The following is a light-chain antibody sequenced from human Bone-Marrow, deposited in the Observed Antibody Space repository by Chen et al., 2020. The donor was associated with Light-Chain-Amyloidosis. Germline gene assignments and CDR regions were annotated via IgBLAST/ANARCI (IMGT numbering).Light chain of an antibody. Sequence: QSALPHPPPVSGSPGQPLPIPCTGTSSDIGDYNYASWYQQHPGKAPKLMIYDVSNRPSGVSDRFSGSKSGVTASLTISGLQAEDEADYFCSSYTSSSTRVFGGGTKLTVL. CDR2: DVS. CDR3: SSYTSSSTRV. V-gene: IGLV2-14*01. CDR1: SSDIGDYNY. J-gene: IGLJ3*02.